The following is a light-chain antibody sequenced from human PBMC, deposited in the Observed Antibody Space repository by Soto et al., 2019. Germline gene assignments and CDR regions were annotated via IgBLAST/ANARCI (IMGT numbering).Light chain of an antibody. J-gene: IGKJ5*01. Sequence: DIQFTQSPSFLSASVGDRVTITCRASQGISSYLAWYQQKQGKAPKLLIYAASTLQSGVPSRFRGSGSGTEFTLTISRLQPEDFATYYCQQLNSYPITFGQGTRLEIK. CDR1: QGISSY. CDR3: QQLNSYPIT. V-gene: IGKV1-9*01. CDR2: AAS.